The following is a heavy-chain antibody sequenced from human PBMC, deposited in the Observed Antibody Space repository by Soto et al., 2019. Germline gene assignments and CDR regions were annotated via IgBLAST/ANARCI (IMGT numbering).Heavy chain of an antibody. CDR2: IYYSGST. J-gene: IGHJ6*02. CDR1: GGSISSSSYY. D-gene: IGHD6-19*01. CDR3: ARCSRRPVAAVAGYGMDV. Sequence: SETLSLTCTVSGGSISSSSYYWGWIRQPPGKGLEWIGSIYYSGSTYYNPSLKSRVTISVDTSKNQFFLKLSSVTAADTAVYYCARCSRRPVAAVAGYGMDVWGQGTTVTVSS. V-gene: IGHV4-39*01.